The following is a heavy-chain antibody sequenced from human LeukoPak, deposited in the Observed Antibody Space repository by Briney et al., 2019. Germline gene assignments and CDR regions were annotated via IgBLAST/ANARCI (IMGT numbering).Heavy chain of an antibody. V-gene: IGHV3-23*01. CDR2: ISGSGGST. CDR1: GITISSYA. Sequence: GGSLRLSCAASGITISSYAMNWVRQAPGKGLEWVSAISGSGGSTYYADSVKGRFTISRDNSKNTLYLQMNSLRAEDTAVYYCAKDLPGIAVAGSTYFDYWGQGTLVTVSS. D-gene: IGHD6-19*01. J-gene: IGHJ4*02. CDR3: AKDLPGIAVAGSTYFDY.